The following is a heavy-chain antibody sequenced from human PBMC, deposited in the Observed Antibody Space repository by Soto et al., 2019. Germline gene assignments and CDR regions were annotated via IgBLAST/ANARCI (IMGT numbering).Heavy chain of an antibody. D-gene: IGHD4-17*01. CDR3: ARSFYGDYVEFDY. CDR1: GYTFTGYY. J-gene: IGHJ4*02. Sequence: ASVKVSCKASGYTFTGYYMHWVRQAPGQGLEWMGWINPNSGGTNYAQKFQGWVTMTRETSLSTAYMELSRLRSDDTAVYYCARSFYGDYVEFDYWGQGTLVTVSS. V-gene: IGHV1-2*04. CDR2: INPNSGGT.